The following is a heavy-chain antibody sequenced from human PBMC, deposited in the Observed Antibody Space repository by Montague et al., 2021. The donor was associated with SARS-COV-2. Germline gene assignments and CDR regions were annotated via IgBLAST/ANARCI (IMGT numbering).Heavy chain of an antibody. D-gene: IGHD3-16*01. CDR1: GGSISGHY. CDR2: FDHSGDT. CDR3: VREFRIELWQTNWYFGL. Sequence: SETLSLTCTVSGGSISGHYWSWIRQPPGKGLEWIGNFDHSGDTKYNPSLKSRATMSVDTSKNHFALRLSSVTAADTAVYYCVREFRIELWQTNWYFGLWGRGTLVTVSS. V-gene: IGHV4-59*11. J-gene: IGHJ2*01.